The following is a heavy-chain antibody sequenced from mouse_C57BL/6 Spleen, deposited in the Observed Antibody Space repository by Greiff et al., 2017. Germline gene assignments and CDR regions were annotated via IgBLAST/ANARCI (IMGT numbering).Heavy chain of an antibody. J-gene: IGHJ4*01. D-gene: IGHD1-1*01. CDR2: IDSNSGGT. CDR1: GYTFTSYW. CDR3: ARGITTVVATGAMDY. Sequence: VQLQQPGAELVKPGASVKLSCKASGYTFTSYWMHWVKQRPGRGLEWIGRIDSNSGGTKYNEKFKSKATLTVDKPSSTAYMQLSSLTSEDSAVYYCARGITTVVATGAMDYWGQGTSVTVSS. V-gene: IGHV1-72*01.